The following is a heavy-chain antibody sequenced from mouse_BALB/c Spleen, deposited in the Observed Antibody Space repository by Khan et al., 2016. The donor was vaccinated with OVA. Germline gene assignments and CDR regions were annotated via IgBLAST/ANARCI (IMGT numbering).Heavy chain of an antibody. J-gene: IGHJ3*01. V-gene: IGHV1-61*01. CDR1: GYTFTSYW. D-gene: IGHD2-2*01. Sequence: VQLQQSGAELVRPGASVKLSCKASGYTFTSYWMNWVKQRPGQGLEWIGMIDPSDSETHSNQMFKDKATLTVDKSSSTADMHLSSLTSEDSAVYYWARREKYGYDPAWFAYWGQGTLVTVSA. CDR3: ARREKYGYDPAWFAY. CDR2: IDPSDSET.